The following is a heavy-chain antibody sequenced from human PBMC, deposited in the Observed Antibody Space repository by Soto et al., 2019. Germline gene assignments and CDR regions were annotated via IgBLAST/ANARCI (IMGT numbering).Heavy chain of an antibody. Sequence: QVQLVESGGGVVQPGRSLRLSCAVSGFTFSSYGMHWVRQAPGKGLEWVAVISYDGSNKYYADSVEGRFTISRDNSKNTLYLQMNSLRAEDTAVYYCAKGPYRLVRLDYWGQGTLVTVSS. D-gene: IGHD6-19*01. CDR2: ISYDGSNK. V-gene: IGHV3-30*18. CDR1: GFTFSSYG. J-gene: IGHJ4*02. CDR3: AKGPYRLVRLDY.